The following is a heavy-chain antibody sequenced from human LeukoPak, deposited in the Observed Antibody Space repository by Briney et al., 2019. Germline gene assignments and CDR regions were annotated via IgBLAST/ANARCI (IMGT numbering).Heavy chain of an antibody. CDR2: IKSKTDGGTT. CDR3: TKTYYYGSGSLDY. V-gene: IGHV3-15*01. Sequence: GGSLRLSCAASGFTFSNAWMSWVRQPPGKGLEWVGRIKSKTDGGTTDYAAPVKGRFTISRDDSKNTLYLQMNSLKTEDTAIYYCTKTYYYGSGSLDYWGQGTLVTVSS. CDR1: GFTFSNAW. D-gene: IGHD3-10*01. J-gene: IGHJ4*02.